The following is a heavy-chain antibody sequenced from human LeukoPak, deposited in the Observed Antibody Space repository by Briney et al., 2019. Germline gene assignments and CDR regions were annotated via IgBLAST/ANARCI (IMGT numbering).Heavy chain of an antibody. J-gene: IGHJ4*02. CDR2: IYSGGST. CDR1: GFTVSSNY. V-gene: IGHV3-53*01. Sequence: PGGSLRLSCAASGFTVSSNYMSWVRQAPGKGLEWVSVIYSGGSTYYADSVKGRFTISRDNGKNSLYLQMNSLRVEDTAVYYCARDANGGNLPFDYWGQGTPVTVSS. D-gene: IGHD4-23*01. CDR3: ARDANGGNLPFDY.